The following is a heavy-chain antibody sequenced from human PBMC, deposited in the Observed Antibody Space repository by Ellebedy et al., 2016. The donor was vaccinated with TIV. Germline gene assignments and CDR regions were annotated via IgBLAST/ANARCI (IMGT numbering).Heavy chain of an antibody. J-gene: IGHJ4*02. D-gene: IGHD4-17*01. CDR1: VSSLSPGHVA. Sequence: SGPTLVKPPQTLTLTYTFSVSSLSPGHVAVGWIGHRPGRAVVWPAHNYGNDDKHYSPSLKTRLTITKDTAKSQVVLTMTNMDPADTATYFCAHRINYGFDYWGQGTLVTVSS. V-gene: IGHV2-5*01. CDR2: NYGNDDK. CDR3: AHRINYGFDY.